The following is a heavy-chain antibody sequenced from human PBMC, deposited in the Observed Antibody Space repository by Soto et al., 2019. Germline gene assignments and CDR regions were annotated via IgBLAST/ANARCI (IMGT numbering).Heavy chain of an antibody. J-gene: IGHJ4*02. Sequence: EVQLLDSGGELVQPGGSLRLSCAASGFTFSNYVMTWVRQAPGKGLEWVSAISENGGSAWYTDSVKGRFTISRDNFKHTLYLQMNSLRAEDTAVYFCARKPVIVAGGYWGQGTLVTVSS. V-gene: IGHV3-23*01. D-gene: IGHD6-19*01. CDR3: ARKPVIVAGGY. CDR2: ISENGGSA. CDR1: GFTFSNYV.